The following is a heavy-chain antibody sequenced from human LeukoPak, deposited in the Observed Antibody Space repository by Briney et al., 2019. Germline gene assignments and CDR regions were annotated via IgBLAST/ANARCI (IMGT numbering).Heavy chain of an antibody. Sequence: GGSLRLSCAVSGFTVSRYYMSWVRQAPGKGLEWVSFISSSSSYIYYADSVKGRFTISRDNAKNSLYLQMNSLRAEDTAVYYCARVGTFRTYYYDSSGRDAFDIWGQGTMVTVSS. CDR1: GFTVSRYY. CDR2: ISSSSSYI. V-gene: IGHV3-21*01. J-gene: IGHJ3*02. D-gene: IGHD3-22*01. CDR3: ARVGTFRTYYYDSSGRDAFDI.